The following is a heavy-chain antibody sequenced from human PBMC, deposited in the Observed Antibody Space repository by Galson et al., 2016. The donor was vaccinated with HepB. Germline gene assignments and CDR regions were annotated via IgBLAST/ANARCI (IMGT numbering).Heavy chain of an antibody. D-gene: IGHD6-13*01. J-gene: IGHJ1*01. V-gene: IGHV3-69-1*01. CDR1: GFTFSDYY. CDR3: AVRYSSIWYFQH. Sequence: SLRLSCAASGFTFSDYYMNWVRQAPGKGLEWVSSISSSSTRYYADSVKGRFTISRDNAKNSLYLQMNSLRAEDTAIYYCAVRYSSIWYFQHWGRGTLVSVSS. CDR2: ISSSSTR.